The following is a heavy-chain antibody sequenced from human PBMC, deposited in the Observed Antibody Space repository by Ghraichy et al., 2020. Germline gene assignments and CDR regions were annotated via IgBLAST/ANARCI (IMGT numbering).Heavy chain of an antibody. J-gene: IGHJ6*02. CDR2: IKQDGSEK. Sequence: GGSLRLSCAASGFTFSSYWMSWVRQAPGKGLEWVANIKQDGSEKYYVDSVKGRFTISRDNAKNSLYLQMNSLRAEDTAVYYCARDGGYCSSTSCYYYYYGMDVWGQGTTVTVSS. CDR3: ARDGGYCSSTSCYYYYYGMDV. V-gene: IGHV3-7*03. CDR1: GFTFSSYW. D-gene: IGHD2-2*01.